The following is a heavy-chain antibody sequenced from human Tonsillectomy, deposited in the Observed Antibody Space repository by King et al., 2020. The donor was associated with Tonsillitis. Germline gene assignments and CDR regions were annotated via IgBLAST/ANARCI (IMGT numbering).Heavy chain of an antibody. D-gene: IGHD2-2*01. CDR1: GGPISSGGYY. CDR3: ARVLFCCTSGDAFDI. Sequence: VQLQESGPGLVKPSQTLSLTCNVSGGPISSGGYYWSWIRQHPGKGLEWIGYIYYSGSTYYNPSLKSRVTISVDTSKNHFYLKLISVTAADTAVYYCARVLFCCTSGDAFDIGGQGTVVAVSS. CDR2: IYYSGST. J-gene: IGHJ3*02. V-gene: IGHV4-31*03.